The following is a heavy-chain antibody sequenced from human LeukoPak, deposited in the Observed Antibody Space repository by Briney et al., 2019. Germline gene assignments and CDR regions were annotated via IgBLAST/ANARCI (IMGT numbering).Heavy chain of an antibody. Sequence: ASVKVSCKASGYTFTSYYMHWVRQAPGQGLEWMGIINPSGGSTSYAQKFQGRVTMTRDTSTSTVYMELSSLRSEDTAVYYCARPIRRMFNYYYNGMDVWGQGTTVTVSS. D-gene: IGHD2/OR15-2a*01. CDR2: INPSGGST. V-gene: IGHV1-46*01. CDR1: GYTFTSYY. CDR3: ARPIRRMFNYYYNGMDV. J-gene: IGHJ6*02.